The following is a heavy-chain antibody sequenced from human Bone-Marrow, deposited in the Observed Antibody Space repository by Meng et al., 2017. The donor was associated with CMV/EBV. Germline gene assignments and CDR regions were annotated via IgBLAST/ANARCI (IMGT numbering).Heavy chain of an antibody. CDR1: GCTFSSHA. D-gene: IGHD3-22*01. V-gene: IGHV1-69*05. J-gene: IGHJ6*01. Sequence: SVKVSCKASGCTFSSHAISWVRQAPGQGLEWMGGIIPIFGTANYAQKFQGRVTITTDESTSTAYMELSSLRSEDTAVYYCARDLGYYDSSGPSRDGMDVWGQGTMVTFSS. CDR2: IIPIFGTA. CDR3: ARDLGYYDSSGPSRDGMDV.